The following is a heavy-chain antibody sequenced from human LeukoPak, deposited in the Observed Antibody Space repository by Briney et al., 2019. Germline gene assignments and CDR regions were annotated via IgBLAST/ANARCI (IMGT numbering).Heavy chain of an antibody. CDR1: GGTISSSSYH. CDR3: ARGAGYSSSWGHDAFDI. J-gene: IGHJ3*02. CDR2: IYYSGIT. V-gene: IGHV4-39*01. D-gene: IGHD6-13*01. Sequence: SETLSLTCTVSGGTISSSSYHWVWIRQPPGKGLEWIGSIYYSGITYYNPSLKSRVTISVDTSRNQFSLKLSSVTAADTAVYYGARGAGYSSSWGHDAFDIWGQGTMVTVSS.